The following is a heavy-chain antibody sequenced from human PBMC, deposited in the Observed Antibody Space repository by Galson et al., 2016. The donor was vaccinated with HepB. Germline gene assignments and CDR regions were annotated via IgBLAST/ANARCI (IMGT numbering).Heavy chain of an antibody. CDR1: GFSFSDHY. J-gene: IGHJ6*04. CDR2: IRKRANSYTT. Sequence: SLRLSCAASGFSFSDHYMDWVRQAPGKGLEWVGRIRKRANSYTTEYGASVKGRFSVSRGDSKNALYLQMNSLKSEDTAVYYCVQGSTAPAVWGKGTTVTVSS. V-gene: IGHV3-72*01. CDR3: VQGSTAPAV. D-gene: IGHD1-26*01.